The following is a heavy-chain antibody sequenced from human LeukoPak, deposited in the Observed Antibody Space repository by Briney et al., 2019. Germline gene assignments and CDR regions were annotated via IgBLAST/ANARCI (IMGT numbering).Heavy chain of an antibody. CDR1: GFTFSSYA. V-gene: IGHV3-30*04. J-gene: IGHJ4*02. CDR2: ISYDGSNK. CDR3: ARGAVVVAPAEPFDY. D-gene: IGHD2-2*01. Sequence: GGSLRLSCAASGFTFSSYAMHWVRQAPGKGLEWVAVISYDGSNKYYADSVKGRFTISRDNSKNTLYLQMNSLRAEDTAVYYCARGAVVVAPAEPFDYWGQGTLVTVSS.